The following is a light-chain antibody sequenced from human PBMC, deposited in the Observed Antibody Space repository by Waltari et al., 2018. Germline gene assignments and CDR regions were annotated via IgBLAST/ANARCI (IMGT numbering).Light chain of an antibody. CDR1: QGISNS. CDR3: EQYFSTPPYT. CDR2: ASS. Sequence: DIQMTQSPSSLSASVGDRVTITCRASQGISNSLAWYQQKPGKAPKLLLDASSTLESGVPSRFSGSGSGTDYTLTISSLQPEDFATYYCEQYFSTPPYTFGQGTKLEI. V-gene: IGKV1-NL1*01. J-gene: IGKJ2*01.